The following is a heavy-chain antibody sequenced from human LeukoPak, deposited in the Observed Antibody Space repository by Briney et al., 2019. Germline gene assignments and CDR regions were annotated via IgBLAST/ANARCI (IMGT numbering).Heavy chain of an antibody. D-gene: IGHD2-2*01. V-gene: IGHV1-69*04. Sequence: VASVKVSCKASGGTFSSYAISWVRQAPGQGLEWMGRIIPILGIANYAQKFQGRVTITADKSTSTAYMELSSLRSEDTAVYYCAREVWDIVVVPAAMDPYEEKYNWFDPWGQGTLVTVSS. J-gene: IGHJ5*02. CDR2: IIPILGIA. CDR1: GGTFSSYA. CDR3: AREVWDIVVVPAAMDPYEEKYNWFDP.